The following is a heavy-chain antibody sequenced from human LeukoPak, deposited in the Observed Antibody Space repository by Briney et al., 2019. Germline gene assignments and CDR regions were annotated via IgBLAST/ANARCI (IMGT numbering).Heavy chain of an antibody. D-gene: IGHD6-13*01. J-gene: IGHJ6*02. V-gene: IGHV7-4-1*02. CDR1: GYTFTSYA. CDR3: ARDISSRLHRYYYYGMDV. Sequence: ASVKVSCKASGYTFTSYAMNWVRQAPGQGLGWMGWINTNTGNPTYAQGFIGRFVFSLDTSVSTAYLQISSLKAEDTAVYYCARDISSRLHRYYYYGMDVWGQGTTVTVSS. CDR2: INTNTGNP.